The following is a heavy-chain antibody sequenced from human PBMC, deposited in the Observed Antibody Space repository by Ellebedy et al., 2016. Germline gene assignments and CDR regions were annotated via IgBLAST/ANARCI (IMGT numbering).Heavy chain of an antibody. CDR2: ISSSSSTI. Sequence: GESLKISXAASGFTFSSYSMNWVRQAPGKGLEWVSYISSSSSTIYYADSVKGRFTISRDNAKNSLYLQMNSLRAEDTAVYYCARDSTYWGQGTLVTVSS. D-gene: IGHD2-21*01. J-gene: IGHJ4*02. CDR3: ARDSTY. CDR1: GFTFSSYS. V-gene: IGHV3-48*04.